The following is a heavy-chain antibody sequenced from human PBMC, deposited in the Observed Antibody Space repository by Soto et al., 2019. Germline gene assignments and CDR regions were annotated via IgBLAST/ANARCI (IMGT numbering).Heavy chain of an antibody. Sequence: QVRLQESGPGLVKPSQPLSLTCTVSGASIINNHYYWNFIRQPPGKGLEWIGYIYYSGSTSYNPSLESRLTISIDTSGNQFSLELSSVTAADTAVYFCARASMIGVPGFFDVWGRGTLVTVSS. V-gene: IGHV4-30-4*08. CDR2: IYYSGST. J-gene: IGHJ2*01. CDR3: ARASMIGVPGFFDV. CDR1: GASIINNHYY. D-gene: IGHD3-22*01.